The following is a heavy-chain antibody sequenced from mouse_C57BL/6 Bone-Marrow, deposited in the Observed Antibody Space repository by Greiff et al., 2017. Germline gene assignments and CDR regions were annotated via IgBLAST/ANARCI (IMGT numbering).Heavy chain of an antibody. CDR1: GFTFSSYG. V-gene: IGHV5-6*01. Sequence: EVQLQESGGDLVKPGGSLKLSCAASGFTFSSYGMSWVRQTPDKRLEWVATISSGGSYTYYPDSVKGRVTISRDNAKNTLYLQISSLKSEDTAMYYCAGHYYYVPSWFACWGQGTLVTVSA. J-gene: IGHJ3*01. CDR2: ISSGGSYT. CDR3: AGHYYYVPSWFAC. D-gene: IGHD1-1*01.